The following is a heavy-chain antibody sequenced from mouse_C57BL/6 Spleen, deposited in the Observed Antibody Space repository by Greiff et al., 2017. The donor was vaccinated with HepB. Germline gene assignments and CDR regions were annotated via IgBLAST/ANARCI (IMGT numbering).Heavy chain of an antibody. J-gene: IGHJ1*03. D-gene: IGHD1-1*01. CDR1: GYSITSGYY. CDR2: ISYDGSN. Sequence: EVQLVESGPGLVKPSQSLSLTCSVTGYSITSGYYWNWIRQFPGNKLEWMGYISYDGSNNYNPSLKNRISITRDTSKNQFFLKLNSVTTEDTATYDCARTGSSRYWYFDVWGTGTTVTVSS. CDR3: ARTGSSRYWYFDV. V-gene: IGHV3-6*01.